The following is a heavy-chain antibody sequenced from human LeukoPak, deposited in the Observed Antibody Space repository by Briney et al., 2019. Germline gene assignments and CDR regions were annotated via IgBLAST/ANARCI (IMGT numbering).Heavy chain of an antibody. CDR2: ISGSGGST. CDR3: AKTTRLVGAYYFDY. Sequence: GGSLRLSCAASGFTLSSYAMSWVRQAPGKGLEWVSAISGSGGSTYYADSVKGRFTISRDNSKNTLYLQMNSLRAEDTAVNYCAKTTRLVGAYYFDYWGQGTLVTVSS. V-gene: IGHV3-23*01. J-gene: IGHJ4*02. CDR1: GFTLSSYA. D-gene: IGHD1-26*01.